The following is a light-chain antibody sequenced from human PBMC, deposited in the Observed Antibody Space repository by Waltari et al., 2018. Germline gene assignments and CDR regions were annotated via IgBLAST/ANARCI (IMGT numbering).Light chain of an antibody. CDR2: EGS. CDR1: SSDVGSYNL. Sequence: QSALTQPASVSGSPGQSITISCTGTSSDVGSYNLVSWYQQHPGKAPKLMIYEGSNRPSGISHRFSGSKSGNTASLTISGLQAEDEADYYCCSYAVGAIYVFGTGTKVTVL. J-gene: IGLJ1*01. CDR3: CSYAVGAIYV. V-gene: IGLV2-23*01.